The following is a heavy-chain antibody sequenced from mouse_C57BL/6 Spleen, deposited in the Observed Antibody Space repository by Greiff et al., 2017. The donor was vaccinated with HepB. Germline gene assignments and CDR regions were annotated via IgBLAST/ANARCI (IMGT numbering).Heavy chain of an antibody. CDR3: ARLYYGSSYQYWYFDV. J-gene: IGHJ1*03. Sequence: VKLQESGAELVRPGASVKLSCKASGYTFTDYYINWVKQRPGQGLEWIARIYPGSGNTYYNEKFKGKATLTAEKSSSTAYMQLSSLTSEDSAVYFCARLYYGSSYQYWYFDVWGTGTTVTVSS. D-gene: IGHD1-1*01. CDR2: IYPGSGNT. V-gene: IGHV1-76*01. CDR1: GYTFTDYY.